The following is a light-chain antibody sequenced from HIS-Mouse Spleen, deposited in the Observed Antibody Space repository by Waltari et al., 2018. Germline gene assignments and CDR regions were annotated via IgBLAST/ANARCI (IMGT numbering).Light chain of an antibody. CDR2: DDS. V-gene: IGLV3-10*01. CDR1: ALPKKY. CDR3: YSTDSSGNHRV. J-gene: IGLJ2*01. Sequence: SYELTQPPSVSVSPGQTARLTCSGNALPKKYAYWYQQQSGQAPVLVIYDDSKRPSGLPERFSGSSSGTMATLTISGAQVEDEADYYWYSTDSSGNHRVFGGGTKLTVL.